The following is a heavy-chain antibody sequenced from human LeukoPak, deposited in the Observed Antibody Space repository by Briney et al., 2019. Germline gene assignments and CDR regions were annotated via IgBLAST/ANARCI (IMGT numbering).Heavy chain of an antibody. CDR2: ISYDGSNK. CDR1: GFTFSSYG. V-gene: IGHV3-30*03. Sequence: PGGSLRLSCAASGFTFSSYGMHWVRQAPGKGLEWVAVISYDGSNKYYADSVKGRFTISRDNSKNTLYLQMNSLRAEDTAVYYCARDEFLYSSRGFDYWGQGTLVTVSS. CDR3: ARDEFLYSSRGFDY. D-gene: IGHD6-13*01. J-gene: IGHJ4*02.